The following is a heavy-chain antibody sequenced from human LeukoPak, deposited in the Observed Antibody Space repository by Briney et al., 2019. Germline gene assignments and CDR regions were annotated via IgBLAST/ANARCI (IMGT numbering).Heavy chain of an antibody. CDR3: ARDYYGSKSSSFDP. D-gene: IGHD3-10*01. Sequence: ASVRVSCKASGYTFTSYDINWVRQATGQGLEWLGWMNPNSGNTGYAQNFQGRVTMTRDTSIDTAYMELTSLRYEDTAVYYCARDYYGSKSSSFDPWGQGTLVTVSS. V-gene: IGHV1-8*01. CDR1: GYTFTSYD. J-gene: IGHJ5*02. CDR2: MNPNSGNT.